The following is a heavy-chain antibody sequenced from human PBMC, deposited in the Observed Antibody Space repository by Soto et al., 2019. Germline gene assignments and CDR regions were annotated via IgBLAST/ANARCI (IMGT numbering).Heavy chain of an antibody. D-gene: IGHD3-16*02. Sequence: PGGSLRLSCAASGFTFSNAWMSWVRQAPGKGLEWVGRIKSKTDGGTTDYAAPVKGRFTISRDDSKNTLYLQMNSLKTEDTAVYYCTTDYQADYDYIWGSYRDFDYWGQGTLVTVSS. V-gene: IGHV3-15*01. J-gene: IGHJ4*02. CDR1: GFTFSNAW. CDR2: IKSKTDGGTT. CDR3: TTDYQADYDYIWGSYRDFDY.